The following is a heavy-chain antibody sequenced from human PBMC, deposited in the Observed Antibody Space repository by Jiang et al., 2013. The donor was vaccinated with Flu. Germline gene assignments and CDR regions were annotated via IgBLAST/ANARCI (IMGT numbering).Heavy chain of an antibody. J-gene: IGHJ4*02. CDR2: IWYDGSNK. CDR3: VSSGWYGVRFDY. CDR1: GFTFSSYG. Sequence: SGGGVVRPGRSLRLSCAASGFTFSSYGMHWVRQAPGKGLEWVAVIWYDGSNKYYADSVKGRFTISRDNSKNTLYLQMNSLRAEDTAVYYCVSSGWYGVRFDYWGQGTLVTVSS. V-gene: IGHV3-33*01. D-gene: IGHD6-19*01.